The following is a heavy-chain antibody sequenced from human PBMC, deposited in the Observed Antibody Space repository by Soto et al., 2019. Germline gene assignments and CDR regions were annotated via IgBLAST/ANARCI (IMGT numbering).Heavy chain of an antibody. Sequence: QVQLVQSGAEVKRPGASVKVSCKASGYTFTTYGFNWVRQAPGQGLEWMGWISPYNGNTNYAQNFQGRVTMTTDTSTSTAYMELRSLTSDDTAVYYCARTPRAQIIVLEAATRFDYWGQGTLVTVSS. CDR2: ISPYNGNT. J-gene: IGHJ4*02. D-gene: IGHD2-15*01. V-gene: IGHV1-18*04. CDR1: GYTFTTYG. CDR3: ARTPRAQIIVLEAATRFDY.